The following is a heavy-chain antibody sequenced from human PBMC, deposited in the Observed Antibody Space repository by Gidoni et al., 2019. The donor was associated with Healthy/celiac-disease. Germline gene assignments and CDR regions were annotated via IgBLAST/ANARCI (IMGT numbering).Heavy chain of an antibody. CDR1: GFTFDDYA. CDR3: AKSADYYGSGHFDY. D-gene: IGHD3-10*01. J-gene: IGHJ4*02. Sequence: EVQLVVSGGGLVQPGRSLRLSCAASGFTFDDYAMHWVRQAPGKCLEWVSGISWNSGSIGYADSVKGRFTISRDNAKNSLYLQMNSLRAEDTALYYCAKSADYYGSGHFDYWGQGTLVTVSS. CDR2: ISWNSGSI. V-gene: IGHV3-9*01.